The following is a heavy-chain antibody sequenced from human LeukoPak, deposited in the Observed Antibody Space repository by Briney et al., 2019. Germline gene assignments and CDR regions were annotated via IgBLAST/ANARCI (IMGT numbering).Heavy chain of an antibody. V-gene: IGHV4-61*02. D-gene: IGHD2-2*01. J-gene: IGHJ4*02. CDR3: AREVTYCSSTSCYYFDY. CDR1: GGSISSGSYY. Sequence: SETLSLTCTVSGGSISSGSYYRSWIRQPAGKGLEWIGRIYTSGSTNYNPSLKSRVTISVGTSKNQFSLKLSSVTAADTAVYYCAREVTYCSSTSCYYFDYWGQGTLVTVSS. CDR2: IYTSGST.